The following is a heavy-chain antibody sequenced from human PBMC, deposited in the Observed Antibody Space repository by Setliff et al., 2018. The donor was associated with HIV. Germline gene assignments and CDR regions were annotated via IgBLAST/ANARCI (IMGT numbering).Heavy chain of an antibody. J-gene: IGHJ6*03. V-gene: IGHV4-39*01. CDR1: GGSISSSVYY. D-gene: IGHD1-26*01. CDR2: IYYSGST. Sequence: SETLSLTCTVSGGSISSSVYYWGWIRQPPGKGLEWIGNIYYSGSTYYNPSLKSRITISVDTSKNQFSLKLSSVTAADTAVYYCARHYQHSWVGVEFYFMDVWGKGTTVTVSS. CDR3: ARHYQHSWVGVEFYFMDV.